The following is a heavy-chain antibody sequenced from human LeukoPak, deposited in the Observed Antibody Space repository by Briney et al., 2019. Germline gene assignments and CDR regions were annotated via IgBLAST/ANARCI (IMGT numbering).Heavy chain of an antibody. CDR1: GPSLSIYY. J-gene: IGHJ4*01. CDR3: ARSGIYGGHFDN. Sequence: SDPLSLPCTVSGPSLSIYYGICLRHSPGKALVWIVYIYYGGTTNYHPSLKSRVTISVDTSKNPFSLKLTSVTAADTAVYYCARSGIYGGHFDNWGHGKPVTVSS. D-gene: IGHD1-26*01. CDR2: IYYGGTT. V-gene: IGHV4-59*08.